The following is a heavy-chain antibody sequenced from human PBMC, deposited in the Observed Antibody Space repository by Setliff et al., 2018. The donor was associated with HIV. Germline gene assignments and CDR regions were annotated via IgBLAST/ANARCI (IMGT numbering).Heavy chain of an antibody. CDR1: GFTFSTYA. V-gene: IGHV3-30*04. Sequence: GGSLRLSCAASGFTFSTYAMHWVRQAPGKGLQWVAVISYDGSNKYYADSVKGRFTISRDNSKNTLYLQMNSLRAEDTALYYCAGGASFDKSGYYNAPLSVDYWGQGTLVTVS. CDR2: ISYDGSNK. CDR3: AGGASFDKSGYYNAPLSVDY. D-gene: IGHD3-22*01. J-gene: IGHJ4*02.